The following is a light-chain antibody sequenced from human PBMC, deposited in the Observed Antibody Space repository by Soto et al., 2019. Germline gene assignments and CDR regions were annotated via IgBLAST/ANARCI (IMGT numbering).Light chain of an antibody. J-gene: IGKJ2*01. V-gene: IGKV3-11*01. Sequence: EIVLTQSPATLSLSPGERATLSCRASRSVSSYLAWYQQKPGQPPRLLIYDASNRATGIPARFSGSGSGTDFTLTISSLEPEDFAVYYCQQRSNWPPYTFGQGTKLEIK. CDR3: QQRSNWPPYT. CDR1: RSVSSY. CDR2: DAS.